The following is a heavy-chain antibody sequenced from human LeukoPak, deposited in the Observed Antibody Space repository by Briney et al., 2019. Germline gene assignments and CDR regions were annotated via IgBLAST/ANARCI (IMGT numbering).Heavy chain of an antibody. J-gene: IGHJ4*02. Sequence: GGSLRPSCAASGLPLGGYALHWVRRAPGRGLGWVAVIWYDGSNKYYADSVKGRFTISRDNSKNTLYLQMNSLRAEDTAVYYCAKDRGRWLQLLDWGQGTLVTVSS. V-gene: IGHV3-33*06. D-gene: IGHD5-24*01. CDR3: AKDRGRWLQLLD. CDR2: IWYDGSNK. CDR1: GLPLGGYA.